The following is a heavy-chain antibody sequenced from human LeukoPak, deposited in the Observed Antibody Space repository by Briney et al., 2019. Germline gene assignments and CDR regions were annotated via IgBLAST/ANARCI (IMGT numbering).Heavy chain of an antibody. CDR3: ARADPSGSYFRY. D-gene: IGHD1-26*01. CDR1: GFTVSSNY. CDR2: IYSGGST. Sequence: GGSLRLSCAASGFTVSSNYMSWVRQAPGKGLEWVSVIYSGGSTYYADSVKGRFTISRDNSKNTLYLQMNSLRAEDTAVYYCARADPSGSYFRYRGQGTLVTVSS. V-gene: IGHV3-66*02. J-gene: IGHJ4*02.